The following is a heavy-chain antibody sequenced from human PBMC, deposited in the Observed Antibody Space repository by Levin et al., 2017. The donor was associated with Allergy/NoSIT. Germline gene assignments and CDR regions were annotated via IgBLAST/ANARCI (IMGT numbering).Heavy chain of an antibody. CDR1: GGSFSGYY. J-gene: IGHJ6*02. CDR3: ARIYGGNTRYYGMDV. V-gene: IGHV4-34*01. CDR2: INHSGST. Sequence: SETLSLTCAVYGGSFSGYYWSWIRQPPGKGLEWIGEINHSGSTNYNPSLKSRVTISVDTSKNQFSLKLSSVTAADTAVYYCARIYGGNTRYYGMDVWGQGTTVTVSS. D-gene: IGHD4-23*01.